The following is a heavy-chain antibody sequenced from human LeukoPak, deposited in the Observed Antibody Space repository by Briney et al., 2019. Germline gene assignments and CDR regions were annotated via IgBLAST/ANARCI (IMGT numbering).Heavy chain of an antibody. V-gene: IGHV3-21*01. J-gene: IGHJ4*02. Sequence: GGSLRLSCAASGFTFSSYSMNWVRQAPGKGLEWVSSISSSSSYIYYADSVKGRFTISRDNAKNSLYLQMNSLRAEDTAVYYCARGPRITMIVVRPRAVSFDYWGQGTLVTVSS. CDR3: ARGPRITMIVVRPRAVSFDY. CDR1: GFTFSSYS. D-gene: IGHD3-22*01. CDR2: ISSSSSYI.